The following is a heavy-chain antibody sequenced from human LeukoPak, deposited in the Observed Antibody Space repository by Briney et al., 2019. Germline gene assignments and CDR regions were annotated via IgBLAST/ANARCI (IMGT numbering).Heavy chain of an antibody. CDR1: GGSISSSSYY. V-gene: IGHV4-39*07. Sequence: SETLSLTCTVSGGSISSSSYYWGWIRQPPGKGLEWIGSVFYSVSTYYNPSLKSRVIISVDTSKNLFSLKLSSVTAADTAVYYCTRSDGYGLVGIWGQGTMVTVSS. CDR3: TRSDGYGLVGI. CDR2: VFYSVST. D-gene: IGHD3-10*01. J-gene: IGHJ3*01.